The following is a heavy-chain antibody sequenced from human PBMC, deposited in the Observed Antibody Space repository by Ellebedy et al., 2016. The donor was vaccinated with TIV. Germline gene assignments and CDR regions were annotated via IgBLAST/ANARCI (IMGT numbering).Heavy chain of an antibody. CDR1: GGSISSGSYY. CDR3: ARGRGGTPLDY. D-gene: IGHD4-23*01. CDR2: IYTSGST. Sequence: SETLSLTXTVSGGSISSGSYYWSWIRQPAGKGLEWIGRIYTSGSTNYNPSLKSRVTMSVDTSKNQFSLKLSSVTAADTAVYYCARGRGGTPLDYWGQGTLVTVSS. V-gene: IGHV4-61*02. J-gene: IGHJ4*02.